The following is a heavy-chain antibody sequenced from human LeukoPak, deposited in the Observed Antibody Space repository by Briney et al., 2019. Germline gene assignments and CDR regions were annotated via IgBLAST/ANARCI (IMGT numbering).Heavy chain of an antibody. D-gene: IGHD6-19*01. CDR1: GFTFDDYA. J-gene: IGHJ3*02. V-gene: IGHV3-9*03. CDR3: AVGGYSSGWPHAFDI. CDR2: ISWNSGSI. Sequence: GGSLRLSCAASGFTFDDYAMHGVRQAPGKGLEWVSGISWNSGSIGYADSVKGRFTISRDNAKNSLYLQMNSLRAEDMALYYCAVGGYSSGWPHAFDIWGQGTMVTVSS.